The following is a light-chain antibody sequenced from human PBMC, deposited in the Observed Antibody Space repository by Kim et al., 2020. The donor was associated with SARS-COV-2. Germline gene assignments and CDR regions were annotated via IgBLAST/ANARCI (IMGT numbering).Light chain of an antibody. CDR2: GAS. J-gene: IGKJ5*01. CDR3: LQHRTYPIT. CDR1: QDIGND. V-gene: IGKV1-17*01. Sequence: ATVGGKVTNTCRASQDIGNDLGWYQQSPGRAPKRLIYGASNLQSGVPSRFSGSGSETEFTLTINSLQPEDFATYFCLQHRTYPITFGQGTRLEIK.